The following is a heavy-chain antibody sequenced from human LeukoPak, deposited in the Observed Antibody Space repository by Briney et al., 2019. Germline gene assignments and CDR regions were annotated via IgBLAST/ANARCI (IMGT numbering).Heavy chain of an antibody. Sequence: GESLKISCQASEYTFTNYWIGWVRQMPGKGLEWMGIIFPGDSDTRYSPPFEGQVTISADKSISTAHLQWSNLKASDTAMYYCAREDYYGSGKVDYWGQGTLVTVSS. CDR2: IFPGDSDT. V-gene: IGHV5-51*01. CDR1: EYTFTNYW. CDR3: AREDYYGSGKVDY. D-gene: IGHD3-10*01. J-gene: IGHJ4*02.